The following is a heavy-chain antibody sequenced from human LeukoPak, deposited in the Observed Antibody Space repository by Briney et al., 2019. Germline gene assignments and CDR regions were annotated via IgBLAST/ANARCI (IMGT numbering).Heavy chain of an antibody. V-gene: IGHV1-18*04. CDR3: ARDPIPHYYDSRGYCFDY. Sequence: ASVKVSCKASGYTFTGYYMHWVRQAPGQGLEWMGWISAYNGNTNYAQKLQGRVTMTTDTSTSTAYMELRSLRSDDTAVYYCARDPIPHYYDSRGYCFDYWGQGTLVTVSS. J-gene: IGHJ4*02. D-gene: IGHD3-22*01. CDR2: ISAYNGNT. CDR1: GYTFTGYY.